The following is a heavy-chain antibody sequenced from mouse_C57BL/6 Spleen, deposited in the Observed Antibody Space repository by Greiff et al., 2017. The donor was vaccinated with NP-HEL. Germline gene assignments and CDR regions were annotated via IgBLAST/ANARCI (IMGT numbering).Heavy chain of an antibody. CDR3: ARSPDYYGSSPYYFDY. CDR2: INPGSGGT. D-gene: IGHD1-1*01. CDR1: GYAFTNYL. Sequence: QVQLQQSGAELVRPGTSVKVSCKASGYAFTNYLIEWVKQRPGQGLEWIGVINPGSGGTNYNEKFKGKATLTADKSSSTAYMQLSSLTSEDSAVYFCARSPDYYGSSPYYFDYWGQGTTLTVSS. J-gene: IGHJ2*01. V-gene: IGHV1-54*01.